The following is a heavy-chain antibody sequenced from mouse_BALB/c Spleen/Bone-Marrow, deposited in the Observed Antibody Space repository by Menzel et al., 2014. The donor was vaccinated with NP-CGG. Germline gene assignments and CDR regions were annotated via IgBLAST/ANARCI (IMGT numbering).Heavy chain of an antibody. D-gene: IGHD1-1*01. Sequence: DVMLVESGGGLMKPGGSLKLSCAASGFTFSDYYMYWVRQTPEKRLEWVATISNGGSYTYYPDSVKGRFTISRDNAKNNLYLQMSSLKSEDTAMHYCARDSLYYYGSSYGYFNVWGAGTTVTVSS. CDR1: GFTFSDYY. V-gene: IGHV5-4*02. CDR3: ARDSLYYYGSSYGYFNV. J-gene: IGHJ1*01. CDR2: ISNGGSYT.